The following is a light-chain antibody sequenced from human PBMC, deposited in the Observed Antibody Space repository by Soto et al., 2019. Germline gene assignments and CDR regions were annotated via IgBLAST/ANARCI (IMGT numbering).Light chain of an antibody. V-gene: IGKV3-15*01. CDR2: GAS. CDR3: QQYNNWPLT. CDR1: QSVRSN. Sequence: ETVMTQSPGTLSVSPGERATLPCRASQSVRSNLAWYQQKPGQAPRLLIYGASTSAAGIPARFSGSGSGTEFTLTISSLQSEDFAVYYCQQYNNWPLTFGGGTKVEIK. J-gene: IGKJ4*01.